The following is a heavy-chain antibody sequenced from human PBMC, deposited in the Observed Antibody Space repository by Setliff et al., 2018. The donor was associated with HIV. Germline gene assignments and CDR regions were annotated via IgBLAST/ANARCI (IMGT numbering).Heavy chain of an antibody. Sequence: PSETLSLTCNVSGGSIRSSSYYWGWIRQPPGKGLEWIGSIYYRGNTYYNPSLKSRVTISADMSKNQFSLKLSSVTAADTAVYYCARGGFTGVTTHFQHWGRGTLVTVSS. CDR1: GGSIRSSSYY. CDR2: IYYRGNT. V-gene: IGHV4-39*07. J-gene: IGHJ1*01. CDR3: ARGGFTGVTTHFQH. D-gene: IGHD4-17*01.